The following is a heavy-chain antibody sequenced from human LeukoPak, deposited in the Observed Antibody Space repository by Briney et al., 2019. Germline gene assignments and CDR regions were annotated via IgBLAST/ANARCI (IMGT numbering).Heavy chain of an antibody. V-gene: IGHV3-74*01. CDR1: GFTFSSYW. D-gene: IGHD3-22*01. J-gene: IGHJ4*02. Sequence: GGSLRLSCAASGFTFSSYWVHWVRQAPGKGLVWVSRINSDGSSTSYADSVKGRFTISRDNAKNTLYLQMNSLRAEDTAVYYCARVLTPHNYYDSSGYTLDYWGQGTLVTVPS. CDR2: INSDGSST. CDR3: ARVLTPHNYYDSSGYTLDY.